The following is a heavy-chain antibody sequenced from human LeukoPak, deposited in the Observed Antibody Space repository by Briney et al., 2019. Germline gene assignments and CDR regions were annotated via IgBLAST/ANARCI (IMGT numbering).Heavy chain of an antibody. J-gene: IGHJ4*02. CDR2: IYPRDGST. Sequence: ASVKVSCKASGYTFTSNYLHWVRQAPGQGLEWMGMIYPRDGSTSYAQKFQGRVTVTRDTSTSTVHMELSGLRSEDTAVYYCARDQEGFDYWGQGTLVTVSS. V-gene: IGHV1-46*01. CDR1: GYTFTSNY. CDR3: ARDQEGFDY.